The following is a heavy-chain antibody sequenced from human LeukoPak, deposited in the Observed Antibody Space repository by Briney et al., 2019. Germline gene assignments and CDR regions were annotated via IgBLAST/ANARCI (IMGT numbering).Heavy chain of an antibody. V-gene: IGHV3-48*03. Sequence: GGPLRLSCAASGFTFSSYEMNWVRQAPGKGLEWVSYISSSGSTIYYADSVKGRFTISRDNAKNSLYLQMNSLRAEDTAVYYCARGTGDPSLDYWGQGTLVTVSS. CDR1: GFTFSSYE. D-gene: IGHD3-10*01. CDR2: ISSSGSTI. J-gene: IGHJ4*02. CDR3: ARGTGDPSLDY.